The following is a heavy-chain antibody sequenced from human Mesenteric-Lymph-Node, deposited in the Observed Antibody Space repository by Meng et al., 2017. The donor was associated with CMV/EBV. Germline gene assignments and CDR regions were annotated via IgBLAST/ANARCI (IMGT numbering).Heavy chain of an antibody. CDR1: GFTFTNTW. D-gene: IGHD1-26*01. CDR2: IYSDRRT. CDR3: AKIPNSGSDAFDI. J-gene: IGHJ3*02. Sequence: GESLKISCAASGFTFTNTWMNWVRQSPGKGLEWVSVIYSDRRTNYADSLKGRFTVSRDDSKNTMYLQMNSLRAEDTAVYYCAKIPNSGSDAFDIWGRGTLVTVSS. V-gene: IGHV3-53*01.